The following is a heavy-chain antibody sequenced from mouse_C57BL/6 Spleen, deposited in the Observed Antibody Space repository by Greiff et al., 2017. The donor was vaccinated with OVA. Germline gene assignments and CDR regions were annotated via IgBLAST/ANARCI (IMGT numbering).Heavy chain of an antibody. J-gene: IGHJ2*01. V-gene: IGHV6-3*01. CDR1: GFTFSNYW. Sequence: EVQRVESGGGLVQPGGSMKLSCVASGFTFSNYWMNWVRQSPEKGLEWVAQIRLKSDNYATHYAESVKGRFTISRDDSKSSVYLQMNNLRAEDTGIYYCTVDYYGSSCDYWGQGTTLTVSS. D-gene: IGHD1-1*01. CDR3: TVDYYGSSCDY. CDR2: IRLKSDNYAT.